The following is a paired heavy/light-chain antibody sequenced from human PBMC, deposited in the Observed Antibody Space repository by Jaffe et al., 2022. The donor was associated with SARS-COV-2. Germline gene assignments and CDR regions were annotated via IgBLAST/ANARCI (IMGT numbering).Heavy chain of an antibody. V-gene: IGHV3-30*18. Sequence: QVQLVESGGGVVQPGRSLRLSCAASGFTFSSYGMHWVRQAPGKGLEWVAFISYDGSNRYYADSVKGRFTISRDNSKNTLYLQMNSLRAEDTAVFYCAKDDGFEELLAYYFDYWGQGTLVTVSS. CDR3: AKDDGFEELLAYYFDY. CDR1: GFTFSSYG. CDR2: ISYDGSNR. J-gene: IGHJ4*02. D-gene: IGHD3-10*01.
Light chain of an antibody. J-gene: IGLJ2*01. Sequence: QSALTQPASVSGSPGQSITISCTGTSSDVGSYNLVSWYQQHPGKAPKLMIYEGNRRPSGVSNRFSGSISGNTASLTISGLQAEDEADYYCCSYAGSSTFVVFGGGTKLTVL. V-gene: IGLV2-23*03. CDR2: EGN. CDR1: SSDVGSYNL. CDR3: CSYAGSSTFVV.